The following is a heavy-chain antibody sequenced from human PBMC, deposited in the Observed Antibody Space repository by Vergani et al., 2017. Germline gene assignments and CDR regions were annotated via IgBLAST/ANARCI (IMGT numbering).Heavy chain of an antibody. Sequence: EVQLVESGGGLVQPGGSLKLSCAASGFTFSGSAMHWVRQASGKGLEWVGRIRSKANSYATAYAASVKGRFTISRDDSKNTLYLQMNSLKTEDTAVYYCTTGDNGGKFYYYYGMDVWGQGTTVTVSS. CDR3: TTGDNGGKFYYYYGMDV. CDR1: GFTFSGSA. D-gene: IGHD4-23*01. V-gene: IGHV3-73*02. CDR2: IRSKANSYAT. J-gene: IGHJ6*02.